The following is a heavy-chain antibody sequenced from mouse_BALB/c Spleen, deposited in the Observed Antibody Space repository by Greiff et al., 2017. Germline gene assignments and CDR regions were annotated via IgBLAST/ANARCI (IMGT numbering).Heavy chain of an antibody. J-gene: IGHJ1*01. CDR3: AREAGGYFDV. V-gene: IGHV3-6*02. Sequence: EVQLVESGPGLVKPSQSLSLTCSVTGYSITSGYYWNWIRQFPGNKLEWMGYISYDGSNNYNPSLKNRISITRDTSKNQFFLKLNSVTTEDTATYYCAREAGGYFDVWGAGTTVTVSS. CDR1: GYSITSGYY. D-gene: IGHD3-3*01. CDR2: ISYDGSN.